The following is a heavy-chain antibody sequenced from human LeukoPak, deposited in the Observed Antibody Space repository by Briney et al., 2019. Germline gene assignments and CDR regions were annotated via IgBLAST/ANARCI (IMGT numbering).Heavy chain of an antibody. V-gene: IGHV1-69*05. J-gene: IGHJ4*02. CDR2: IIPIFGTA. D-gene: IGHD4-23*01. CDR1: GGTFSSYA. CDR3: ARLGGNSGALDY. Sequence: GSSVKVSCKASGGTFSSYAISWVRQAPGQGLEWMGGIIPIFGTANYAQKFRGRVTITTDESTSTAYMELSSLRSEDTAVYYCARLGGNSGALDYWGQGTLVTVSS.